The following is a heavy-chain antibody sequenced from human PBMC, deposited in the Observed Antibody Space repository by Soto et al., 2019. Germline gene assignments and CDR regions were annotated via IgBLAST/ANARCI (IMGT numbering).Heavy chain of an antibody. Sequence: LRRLCVASGFTFSGSAMHWVSKASGEGLECVGRIRSKAKSYATAYAASVKGRCTISRDDSKNTAYLQMNSQKTEDMALWYCTSPKYSNSISYGMEVWGQRTPVTVSS. J-gene: IGHJ6*02. V-gene: IGHV3-73*01. CDR2: IRSKAKSYAT. CDR3: TSPKYSNSISYGMEV. CDR1: GFTFSGSA. D-gene: IGHD6-6*01.